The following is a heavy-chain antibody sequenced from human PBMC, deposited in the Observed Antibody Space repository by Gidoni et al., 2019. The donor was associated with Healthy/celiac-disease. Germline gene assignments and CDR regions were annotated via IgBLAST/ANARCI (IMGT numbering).Heavy chain of an antibody. Sequence: GFTFDDYAMHWVRQAPGKGLEWVSGISWNSGSIGYADSVKGRFTISRDNAKNSLYLQMNSLRAEDTALYYCAKDRAHGSGSYPRYYYYGMDVWGQGTTVTVSS. J-gene: IGHJ6*02. CDR1: GFTFDDYA. D-gene: IGHD3-10*01. CDR3: AKDRAHGSGSYPRYYYYGMDV. V-gene: IGHV3-9*01. CDR2: ISWNSGSI.